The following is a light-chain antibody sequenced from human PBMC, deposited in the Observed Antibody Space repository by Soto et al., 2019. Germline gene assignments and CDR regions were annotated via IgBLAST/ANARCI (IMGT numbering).Light chain of an antibody. CDR2: GNS. CDR1: SSNIGAGYD. J-gene: IGLJ2*01. CDR3: QSYDSSLKMV. V-gene: IGLV1-40*01. Sequence: QSVLTQPPSVSGAPGQRVTISCTGSSSNIGAGYDVHWYQQLPGTAPKLLIYGNSNRPSGVPDRFSGSKSGTSASLAITGIQAEDEADYYCQSYDSSLKMVFGGGTKLTVL.